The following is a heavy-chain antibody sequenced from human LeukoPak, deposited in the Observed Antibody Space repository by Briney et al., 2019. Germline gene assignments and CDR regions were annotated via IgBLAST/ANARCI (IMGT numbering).Heavy chain of an antibody. CDR1: GFTFSNYW. Sequence: PGGPLRLSCAASGFTFSNYWMSWVRQAPGRGLEWVANIKPDGSAQYYVDSVKGRFTISRDNAKNSLYLQMNSLRVEDTAVYYCARGGGRDPFNVAYWGQGTLVTVSS. D-gene: IGHD3-10*01. J-gene: IGHJ4*02. CDR3: ARGGGRDPFNVAY. V-gene: IGHV3-7*04. CDR2: IKPDGSAQ.